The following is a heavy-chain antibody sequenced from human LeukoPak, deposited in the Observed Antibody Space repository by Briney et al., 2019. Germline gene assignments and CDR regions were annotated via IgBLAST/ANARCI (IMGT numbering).Heavy chain of an antibody. CDR3: ATVGVYYYDSSGYNWFDP. CDR1: GYTFTSYY. J-gene: IGHJ5*02. CDR2: INPSGGST. V-gene: IGHV1-46*01. Sequence: ASVKVSCKASGYTFTSYYMHWVRQAPGQGLEWMGIINPSGGSTSYAKKFQGRVTMTRDTSTRTVYMELSSLRSEDTAVYYCATVGVYYYDSSGYNWFDPWGQGTLVTVSS. D-gene: IGHD3-22*01.